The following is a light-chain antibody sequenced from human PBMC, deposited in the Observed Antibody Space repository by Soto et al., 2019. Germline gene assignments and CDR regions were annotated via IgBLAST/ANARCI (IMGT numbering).Light chain of an antibody. CDR1: QSLTSEY. CDR3: QQSGRP. V-gene: IGKV3-20*01. J-gene: IGKJ1*01. CDR2: GAY. Sequence: EIVLTQSPATLALSPGKRATLSCRASQSLTSEYLAWYKQKTGQTPRLLIHGAYSRATGIPDRCSGSGSGTDFTLTISRLEPQDSAVYYCQQSGRPFGQGTKVDIK.